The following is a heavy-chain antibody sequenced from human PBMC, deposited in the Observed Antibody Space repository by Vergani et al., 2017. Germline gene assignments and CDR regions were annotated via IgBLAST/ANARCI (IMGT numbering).Heavy chain of an antibody. CDR3: VRDFHSRGPFDV. D-gene: IGHD3/OR15-3a*01. CDR1: GGSIRSHKW. V-gene: IGHV4-4*03. Sequence: QVHLQESGPGLVKPPGTLSLTCVVSGGSIRSHKWWSWVRQSPGKGLEWIGETHESETSNYNPSLNSRVTISVDKSTNQCSLKLNSVTAADSGLYYCVRDFHSRGPFDVWGQGSLVTVAS. J-gene: IGHJ4*02. CDR2: THESETS.